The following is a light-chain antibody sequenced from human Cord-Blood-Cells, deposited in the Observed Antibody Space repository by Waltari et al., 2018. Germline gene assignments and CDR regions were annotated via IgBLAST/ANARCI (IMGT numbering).Light chain of an antibody. CDR2: QDS. J-gene: IGLJ2*01. CDR1: KLGDKY. CDR3: QAWEGV. Sequence: SYELTQPPSVSVSPGQTASITCSGDKLGDKYACWYQQKPGQSPVLVIYQDSKRPSGIPERFSGSNSGNTATLTIGGTQAMDEADYYCQAWEGVFGGGTKLTVL. V-gene: IGLV3-1*01.